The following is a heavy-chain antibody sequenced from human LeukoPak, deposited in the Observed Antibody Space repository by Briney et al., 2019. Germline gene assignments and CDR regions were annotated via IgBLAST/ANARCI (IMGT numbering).Heavy chain of an antibody. CDR1: GFTFDDYA. D-gene: IGHD2-15*01. Sequence: GGSLRLSCAASGFTFDDYAMSWDRQAPGKGLEWVSGINWSGVSTGYADSVKGRFTISRDNTKNSLFLQMNSLRAEDTAFYYCAKGKDTLNPYWYFDVWGRGTLVTVSS. J-gene: IGHJ2*01. V-gene: IGHV3-20*04. CDR2: INWSGVST. CDR3: AKGKDTLNPYWYFDV.